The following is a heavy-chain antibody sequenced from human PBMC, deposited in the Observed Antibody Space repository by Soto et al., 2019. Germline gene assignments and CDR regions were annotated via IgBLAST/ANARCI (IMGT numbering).Heavy chain of an antibody. CDR1: GFTFSSYA. CDR2: ISYDGSNK. CDR3: ARDLQLGTGAGY. Sequence: QVQLVESGGGVVQPGRSLRLSCAASGFTFSSYAMHWVRQAPGKGLEWVAVISYDGSNKYYADSVKGRFTISRDNSKYTLYLQMNSLRAEDTAVYYCARDLQLGTGAGYWGQGTLVTVSS. J-gene: IGHJ4*02. V-gene: IGHV3-30-3*01. D-gene: IGHD6-13*01.